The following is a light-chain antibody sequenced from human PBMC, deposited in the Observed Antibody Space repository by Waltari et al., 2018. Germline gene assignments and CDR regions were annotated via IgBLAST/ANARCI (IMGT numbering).Light chain of an antibody. CDR3: SSYAGSSTV. CDR2: DVN. Sequence: QSALTQPASVSGSPGQSITISCTGTTRDVGGYNYVSWYQQHPGKSPKFLIDDVNKRPSGASNRFSGAKSCNTASLTSSGLQAEDEADYYCSSYAGSSTVFGGGTTLTVL. V-gene: IGLV2-23*02. CDR1: TRDVGGYNY. J-gene: IGLJ2*01.